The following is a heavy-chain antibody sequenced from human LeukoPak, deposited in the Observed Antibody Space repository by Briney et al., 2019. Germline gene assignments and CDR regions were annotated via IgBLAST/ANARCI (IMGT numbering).Heavy chain of an antibody. Sequence: SETLSLTCTVSGGSINKYYWSWIRQSPGKGLEWLGYVHDSAGTIYNPSLKSRVTISVGTSKTQFSLKVTSVTTADTAVYYCAKGRKDFDTNLGPFDSWGQGVLVTVSS. CDR2: VHDSAGT. CDR1: GGSINKYY. CDR3: AKGRKDFDTNLGPFDS. D-gene: IGHD3-9*01. J-gene: IGHJ4*02. V-gene: IGHV4-59*01.